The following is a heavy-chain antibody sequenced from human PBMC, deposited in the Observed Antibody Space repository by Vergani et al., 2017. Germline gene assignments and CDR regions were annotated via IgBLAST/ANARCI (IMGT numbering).Heavy chain of an antibody. D-gene: IGHD3-22*01. CDR1: GFTSSYYG. CDR3: AKDLIYDSSGGFDY. Sequence: QVHLVESGGGVVQPGRSLILSCVVSGFTSSYYGMHWVRQAPGKGLEWVAVISYDGTQKYYADSVKGRFTISRDNSKSTLYLQMNSLRTEDTAVYYCAKDLIYDSSGGFDYWGQGTLVTVSS. J-gene: IGHJ4*02. V-gene: IGHV3-30*18. CDR2: ISYDGTQK.